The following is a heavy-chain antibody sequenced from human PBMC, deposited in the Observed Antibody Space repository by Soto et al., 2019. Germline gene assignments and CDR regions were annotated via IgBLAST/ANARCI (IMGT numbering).Heavy chain of an antibody. D-gene: IGHD2-2*01. J-gene: IGHJ6*02. CDR2: ISSSSSYI. CDR1: GFNFRTYA. Sequence: EVQLLESGGGFVQPGGSLRLSCAASGFNFRTYAMTWVRQAPGKGLEWVSSISSSSSYIYYADSVKGRFTISRDNAKNSLYLQMNSLRAEDTAVYYCARDMTPPQLYYYYGMDVWGQGTTVTVSS. V-gene: IGHV3-21*02. CDR3: ARDMTPPQLYYYYGMDV.